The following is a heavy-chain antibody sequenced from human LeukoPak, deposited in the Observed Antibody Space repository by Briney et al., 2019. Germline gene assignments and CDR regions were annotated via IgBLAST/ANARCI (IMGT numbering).Heavy chain of an antibody. CDR2: IYHSGST. CDR3: ARDQLSEGFDP. D-gene: IGHD1-1*01. Sequence: SQTLSLTCAVSGVSISSGGYSWRWIRQPPGKGLEWIGYIYHSGSTYYNPSLKSRVTISVDRSKNQFSLKLSSVTAADTAVYYCARDQLSEGFDPWGQGTLVTVSS. CDR1: GVSISSGGYS. J-gene: IGHJ5*02. V-gene: IGHV4-30-2*01.